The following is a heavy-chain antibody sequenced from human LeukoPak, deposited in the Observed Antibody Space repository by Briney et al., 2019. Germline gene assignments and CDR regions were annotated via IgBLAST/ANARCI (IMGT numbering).Heavy chain of an antibody. CDR3: ARDKNGVLDI. D-gene: IGHD3-10*01. CDR1: GFTFSSYA. J-gene: IGHJ3*02. V-gene: IGHV3-21*01. CDR2: ISSGSTYI. Sequence: SGGSLRLSCAASGFTFSSYAMSWVRQAPGKGLEWVSSISSGSTYIYNADSVQGRFTISRDNAKNSLFLLVNSLRAEDTAVYYCARDKNGVLDIWGQGTMVTVSS.